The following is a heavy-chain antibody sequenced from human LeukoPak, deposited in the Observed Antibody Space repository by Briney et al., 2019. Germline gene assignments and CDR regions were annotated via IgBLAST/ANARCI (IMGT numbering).Heavy chain of an antibody. J-gene: IGHJ6*03. V-gene: IGHV3-30*02. CDR2: IGFDGSER. CDR1: GFIFNRYG. D-gene: IGHD3-10*01. Sequence: PGGSLRLSCAASGFIFNRYGMHWVRQAPGKGLQWVAFIGFDGSERYYGDSVKGRVIITRDNSKDTLYLHMNSLRDEDTAVYYCAKHSPVVRGAQVSYYYMDVWGKGTAVTVSS. CDR3: AKHSPVVRGAQVSYYYMDV.